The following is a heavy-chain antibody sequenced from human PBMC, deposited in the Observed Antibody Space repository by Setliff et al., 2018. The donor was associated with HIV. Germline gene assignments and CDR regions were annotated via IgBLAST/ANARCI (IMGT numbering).Heavy chain of an antibody. CDR3: AGLYSSGWYQDRVDY. D-gene: IGHD6-19*01. Sequence: KTSETLSLTCTVSGGSISSYYWSWIRQPPGKGLEWIGYIYYSGSTNYNPSLKSRVTISVDTSKNQFSLKRSSVTAAATAVYYCAGLYSSGWYQDRVDYWGQGTQVTVSS. CDR1: GGSISSYY. CDR2: IYYSGST. V-gene: IGHV4-59*01. J-gene: IGHJ4*02.